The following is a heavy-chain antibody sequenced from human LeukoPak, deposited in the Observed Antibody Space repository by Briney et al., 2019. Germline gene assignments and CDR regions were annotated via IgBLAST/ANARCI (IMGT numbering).Heavy chain of an antibody. V-gene: IGHV3-9*01. CDR3: VKVESISIFGVAPRYFDL. Sequence: SLRLSCAASGLTFDDYAMQWVRQAPGKGLEWVSGINWNSDKIVFADSVKGRFNISRDNAKKSLYLQMNSLRVDDTAFYYCVKVESISIFGVAPRYFDLWGRGTLVTVSS. D-gene: IGHD3-3*01. CDR1: GLTFDDYA. J-gene: IGHJ2*01. CDR2: INWNSDKI.